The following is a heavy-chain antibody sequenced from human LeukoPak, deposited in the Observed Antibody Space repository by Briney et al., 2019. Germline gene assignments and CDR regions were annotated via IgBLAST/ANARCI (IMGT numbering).Heavy chain of an antibody. CDR1: GFTFSNSG. V-gene: IGHV3-48*04. CDR2: ISSSGSTI. CDR3: ARRLRRNYFDY. D-gene: IGHD4-17*01. Sequence: PGGSLRLSCVASGFTFSNSGMAWVRQAPGKGLEWVSYISSSGSTIYYADSVKGRFTISRDNAKDSLYLQMNSLRAEDTAVYYCARRLRRNYFDYWGQGTLVTVSS. J-gene: IGHJ4*02.